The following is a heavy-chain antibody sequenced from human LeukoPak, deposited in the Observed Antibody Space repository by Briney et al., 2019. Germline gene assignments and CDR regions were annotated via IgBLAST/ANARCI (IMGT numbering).Heavy chain of an antibody. J-gene: IGHJ4*02. CDR3: ARVEDYDILTGFDY. D-gene: IGHD3-9*01. CDR1: GFTFSDYY. CDR2: ISSSGSTI. V-gene: IGHV3-11*04. Sequence: TGGSLRLSCAASGFTFSDYYMSWIRQAPGKGLEWVSYISSSGSTIYYADSVKGRFTISRDNAKNSLYLQMNSLRAEDTAVYYCARVEDYDILTGFDYWGQGTLVTVSS.